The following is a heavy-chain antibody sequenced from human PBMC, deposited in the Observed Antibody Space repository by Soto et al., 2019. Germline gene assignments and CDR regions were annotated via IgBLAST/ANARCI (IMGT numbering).Heavy chain of an antibody. CDR3: ARAVAVAADFDY. D-gene: IGHD6-19*01. Sequence: QVQLVQSGAEEKKPGASVKVSCKASGYTFTGYAMHWVRQAPGQRLEWMGWINAGNGNTKYSQKFQGRVTITRDTSASAAYRELSSLSSEDTAVYYCARAVAVAADFDYWGQGTLVTVSS. J-gene: IGHJ4*02. CDR2: INAGNGNT. V-gene: IGHV1-3*05. CDR1: GYTFTGYA.